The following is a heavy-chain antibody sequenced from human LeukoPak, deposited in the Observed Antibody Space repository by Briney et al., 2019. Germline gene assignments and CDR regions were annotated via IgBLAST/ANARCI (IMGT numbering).Heavy chain of an antibody. Sequence: ASVKVSCKASGGTFSSYAISWVRQAPGQGLEWMGGIIPIFGTANYAQKFQGRVTITRNTSISTAYMELSSLRSEDTAVYYCARGLQQDSSGWYGDPDFDYWGQGTLVTVSS. CDR3: ARGLQQDSSGWYGDPDFDY. D-gene: IGHD6-19*01. CDR2: IIPIFGTA. V-gene: IGHV1-69*05. CDR1: GGTFSSYA. J-gene: IGHJ4*02.